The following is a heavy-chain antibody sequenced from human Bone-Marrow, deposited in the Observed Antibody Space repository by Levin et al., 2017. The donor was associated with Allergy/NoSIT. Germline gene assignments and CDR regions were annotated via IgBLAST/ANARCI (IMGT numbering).Heavy chain of an antibody. D-gene: IGHD1-26*01. CDR1: GGSISSGGYY. CDR2: IYYSGST. V-gene: IGHV4-31*03. CDR3: ARYRVGYWILFDY. Sequence: TSETLSLTCTVSGGSISSGGYYWSWIRQHPGKGLEWIGYIYYSGSTYYNPSLKSRVTISVDTSKNQFSLKLSSVTAADTAVYYCARYRVGYWILFDYWGQGTLVTVSS. J-gene: IGHJ4*02.